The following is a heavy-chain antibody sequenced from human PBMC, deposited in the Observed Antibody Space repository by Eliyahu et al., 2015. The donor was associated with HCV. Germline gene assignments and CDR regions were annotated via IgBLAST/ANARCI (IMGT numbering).Heavy chain of an antibody. D-gene: IGHD6-13*01. J-gene: IGHJ6*02. CDR3: ARAVVESSSWYVGFDDYYGMDV. CDR2: IYYSGST. Sequence: QVQLQESGPGLVKPSQTLSLTCTVSXGSIRXGXYYXXWIRQPPGKGLEWIGYIYYSGSTYYNPSLKSRVTISVDTSKNQFSLKLSSVTAADTAVYYCARAVVESSSWYVGFDDYYGMDVWGQGTTVTVSS. CDR1: XGSIRXGXYY. V-gene: IGHV4-30-4*01.